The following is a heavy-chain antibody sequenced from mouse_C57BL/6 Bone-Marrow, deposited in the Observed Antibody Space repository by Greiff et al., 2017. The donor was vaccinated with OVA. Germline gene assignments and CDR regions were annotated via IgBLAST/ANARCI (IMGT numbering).Heavy chain of an antibody. CDR3: AREDGNSQY. D-gene: IGHD2-1*01. Sequence: VQRVESGAELVRPGASVKLSCKASGYTFTDYYINWVKQRPGQGLEWIARIYPGSGNTYYNEKFKGKATLTAEKSSSTAYMQLSSLTSEDSAVYYCAREDGNSQYWGQGTSVTVSS. V-gene: IGHV1-76*01. CDR1: GYTFTDYY. J-gene: IGHJ4*01. CDR2: IYPGSGNT.